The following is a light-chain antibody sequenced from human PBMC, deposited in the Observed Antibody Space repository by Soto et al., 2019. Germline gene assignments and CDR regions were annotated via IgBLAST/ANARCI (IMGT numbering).Light chain of an antibody. Sequence: QSALTQPAAVSGSPGQSITISCTGTSSDIGNYDFVSWYQQVPGTAPKAMIYEVSSRPSGVSNRFSGSKSGNTASLTISGIQAEDEAYYYCSSYTTSTSFILFGGGTKVTVL. CDR1: SSDIGNYDF. CDR3: SSYTTSTSFIL. V-gene: IGLV2-14*01. CDR2: EVS. J-gene: IGLJ2*01.